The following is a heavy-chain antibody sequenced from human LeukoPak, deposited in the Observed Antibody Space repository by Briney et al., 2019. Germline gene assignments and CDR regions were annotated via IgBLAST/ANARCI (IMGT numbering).Heavy chain of an antibody. Sequence: GGSLRLSCAASGFTFSSYSMNWVRQAPGKGLEWVSSLSSSGSYIYYAESLKGRFTISRDNAKNSLYLQMNSLRAEDTAVYYCARDPGGIVVVVAATTFDYWGQGTLVTVSS. V-gene: IGHV3-21*01. D-gene: IGHD2-15*01. CDR1: GFTFSSYS. J-gene: IGHJ4*02. CDR3: ARDPGGIVVVVAATTFDY. CDR2: LSSSGSYI.